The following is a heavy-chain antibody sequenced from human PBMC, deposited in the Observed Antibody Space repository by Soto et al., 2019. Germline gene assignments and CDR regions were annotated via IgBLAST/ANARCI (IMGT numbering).Heavy chain of an antibody. Sequence: SETLSLTCTVSGGSISSGDYYWSWIRQPPGKGLEWIGYIYYSGSTYYNPSLKSRVTISVDTSKNQFSLKLSSVTAADTAVYYCARDRGYRLGGMDVWGQGTTVTVSS. J-gene: IGHJ6*02. CDR2: IYYSGST. D-gene: IGHD5-18*01. CDR3: ARDRGYRLGGMDV. V-gene: IGHV4-30-4*01. CDR1: GGSISSGDYY.